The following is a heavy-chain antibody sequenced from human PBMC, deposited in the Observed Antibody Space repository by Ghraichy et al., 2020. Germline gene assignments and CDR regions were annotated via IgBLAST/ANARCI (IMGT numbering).Heavy chain of an antibody. V-gene: IGHV3-23*01. CDR2: ISASGGST. Sequence: GSLRLSCAASGFIFSSYAMSWVRQAPGKGLEWVSAISASGGSTDYADSVKGRFTISRDNSKNTLYLQMNSLRAEDTAVYYCAKSLGASAYSGMDVWGQGTTVTVSS. J-gene: IGHJ6*02. CDR1: GFIFSSYA. D-gene: IGHD3-16*01. CDR3: AKSLGASAYSGMDV.